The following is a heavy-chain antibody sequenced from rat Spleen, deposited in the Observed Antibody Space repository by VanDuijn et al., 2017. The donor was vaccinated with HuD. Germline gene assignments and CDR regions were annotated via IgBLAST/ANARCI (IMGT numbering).Heavy chain of an antibody. D-gene: IGHD4-1*01. J-gene: IGHJ2*01. CDR3: ARHGGSSGYYFDY. CDR2: ITTGGAIT. CDR1: GFTLSDYY. V-gene: IGHV5S23*01. Sequence: EVQLVESGGGLVQPGRSLKLSCEVSGFTLSDYYMVWVRQAPTKGLEWVASITTGGAITSYRDSVKGRFTISRDTAKSTLFLQMDSLRSEDTANFYCARHGGSSGYYFDYWGQGVMVTVSS.